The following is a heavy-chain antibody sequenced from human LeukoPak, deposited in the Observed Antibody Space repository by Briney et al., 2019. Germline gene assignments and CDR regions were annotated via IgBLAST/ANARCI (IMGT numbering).Heavy chain of an antibody. CDR1: GSTFSSYS. J-gene: IGHJ4*02. V-gene: IGHV3-21*01. D-gene: IGHD7-27*01. CDR2: ISSSSSYI. CDR3: ARDTTDTWGYVEPLDY. Sequence: GGSLRLSCAASGSTFSSYSMNWVRQAPGKGLEWVSSISSSSSYIYYADSVKGRFTISRDNAKNSLYLQMNSLRAEDTAVYYCARDTTDTWGYVEPLDYWGQGTLVTVSS.